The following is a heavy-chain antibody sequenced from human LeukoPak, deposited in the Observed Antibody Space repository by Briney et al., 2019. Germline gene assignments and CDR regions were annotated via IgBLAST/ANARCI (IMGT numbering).Heavy chain of an antibody. V-gene: IGHV1-18*01. D-gene: IGHD4-17*01. CDR2: ISAYNGNT. J-gene: IGHJ3*01. CDR3: ARPSVTQRSDVLDV. Sequence: ASVKVSCKASGYTFTSYGISWVRQAPGQGLEWMGWISAYNGNTNYVQKLRGRVTLTTDKSTSTAYMELRSLSSDDTAVYYCARPSVTQRSDVLDVWGQGTMVTVSS. CDR1: GYTFTSYG.